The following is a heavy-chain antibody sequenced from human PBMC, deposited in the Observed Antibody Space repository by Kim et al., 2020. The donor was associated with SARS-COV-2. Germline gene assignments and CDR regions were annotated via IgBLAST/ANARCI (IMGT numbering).Heavy chain of an antibody. CDR2: IIPMLDAT. D-gene: IGHD3-16*01. Sequence: SVKVSCKASEGTFSSNAISWVRQAPGQGLEWMGRIIPMLDATNYAEKFQDRVSISADTSTGTVYMALVSLGSEDTAVYYCAKERRASSLSSLGEMDVWGQGTSVVVS. J-gene: IGHJ6*02. CDR1: EGTFSSNA. CDR3: AKERRASSLSSLGEMDV. V-gene: IGHV1-69*04.